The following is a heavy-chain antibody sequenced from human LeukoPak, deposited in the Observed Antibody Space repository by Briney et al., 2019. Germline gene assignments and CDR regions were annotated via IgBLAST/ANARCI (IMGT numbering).Heavy chain of an antibody. Sequence: SETLSLTCTVSGGSVSTTTAYWDWIRQPPGKGLEWIGEINHSGSTNYNPSLKSRVTISVDTSKNQFSLKLSSVTAADTAVYYCARGPYSIWGQGTMVTVSS. V-gene: IGHV4-39*07. CDR1: GGSVSTTTAY. CDR2: INHSGST. D-gene: IGHD2-21*01. CDR3: ARGPYSI. J-gene: IGHJ3*02.